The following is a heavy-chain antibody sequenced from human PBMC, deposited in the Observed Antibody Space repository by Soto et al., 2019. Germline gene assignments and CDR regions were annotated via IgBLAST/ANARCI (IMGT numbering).Heavy chain of an antibody. Sequence: EVQLVESGGGLIQPGGSLRLSCAASGFTVSSNYMSWVRQAPGKGLEWVSVIYSGGSTYYADSVKGRFTISRDNSKNTLYLQMNSLRAEDTAVYYCAREGYGDLFYYYYGMDVWGQGTTVTVSS. V-gene: IGHV3-53*01. D-gene: IGHD4-17*01. CDR1: GFTVSSNY. CDR3: AREGYGDLFYYYYGMDV. CDR2: IYSGGST. J-gene: IGHJ6*02.